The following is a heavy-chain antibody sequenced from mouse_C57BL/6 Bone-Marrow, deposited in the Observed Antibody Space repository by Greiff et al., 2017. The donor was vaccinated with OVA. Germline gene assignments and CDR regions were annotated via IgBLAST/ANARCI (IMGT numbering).Heavy chain of an antibody. CDR1: GYTFTSYW. V-gene: IGHV1-55*01. J-gene: IGHJ2*01. Sequence: QVQLQQPGAELVKPGASVKMSCKASGYTFTSYWITWVKQRPGQGLEWIGDIYPGSGSTNYNEKFKSKATLTVDTSSSTAYMQLSSLTSEDSAVYYCARDTTVVASFDYWGRGTTLTVSS. D-gene: IGHD1-1*01. CDR2: IYPGSGST. CDR3: ARDTTVVASFDY.